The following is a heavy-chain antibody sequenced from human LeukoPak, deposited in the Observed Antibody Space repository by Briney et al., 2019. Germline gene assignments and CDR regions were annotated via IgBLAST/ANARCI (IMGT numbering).Heavy chain of an antibody. V-gene: IGHV3-15*01. J-gene: IGHJ4*02. CDR3: TTGYSSG. CDR1: GFTFSNAW. CDR2: IKNKTDGGTT. Sequence: GGSLRLSCAASGFTFSNAWMSWVRQAPGKGLEWVGRIKNKTDGGTTDYAAPVKGRFTISRDDSKNTLYLQMNSLKTEDTAVYYCTTGYSSGWGQGTLVTVSS. D-gene: IGHD6-19*01.